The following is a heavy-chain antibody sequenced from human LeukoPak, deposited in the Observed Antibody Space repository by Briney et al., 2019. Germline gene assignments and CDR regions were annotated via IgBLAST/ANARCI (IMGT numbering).Heavy chain of an antibody. Sequence: GGSLRLSCAASGFTFSSSAMSWVRQAPGKGLEWVSAISNNGGYTYYADSVQGRFTISRDNSKSTLCLQMNSLRAEDTAVYYCAKGGKWDVTPFDYWGQGTLVTVSS. D-gene: IGHD1-26*01. CDR2: ISNNGGYT. J-gene: IGHJ4*02. V-gene: IGHV3-23*01. CDR1: GFTFSSSA. CDR3: AKGGKWDVTPFDY.